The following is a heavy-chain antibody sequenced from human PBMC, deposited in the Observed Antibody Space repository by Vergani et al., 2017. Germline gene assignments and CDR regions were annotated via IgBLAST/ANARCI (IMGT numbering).Heavy chain of an antibody. J-gene: IGHJ6*02. V-gene: IGHV3-43*02. CDR1: GFTFDDYA. CDR2: ISGDGGST. Sequence: EVQLVESGGGVVQPGGSLRLSCAASGFTFDDYAMHWVRQAPGKGLEWVSLISGDGGSTYYADSVKGRFTISRDNSKNSLYLQRNSLRTEDTALYYCAKDFALYYYYYGMDVWGQGTTVTVSS. CDR3: AKDFALYYYYYGMDV.